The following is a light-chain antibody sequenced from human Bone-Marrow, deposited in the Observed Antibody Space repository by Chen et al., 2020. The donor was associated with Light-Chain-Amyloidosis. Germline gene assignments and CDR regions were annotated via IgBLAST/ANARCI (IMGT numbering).Light chain of an antibody. V-gene: IGKV3-20*01. CDR3: QQYGTSPLT. CDR1: QTVSSNY. Sequence: EIVLTQSPGTRSLSPGEGANLSCRASQTVSSNYLTCYQQKFGQAPRLLIYGSSSRATGIPDRFTGSGSGTDFTLTINRLEPEDFGMYYCQQYGTSPLTSGGGTKVEIK. J-gene: IGKJ4*01. CDR2: GSS.